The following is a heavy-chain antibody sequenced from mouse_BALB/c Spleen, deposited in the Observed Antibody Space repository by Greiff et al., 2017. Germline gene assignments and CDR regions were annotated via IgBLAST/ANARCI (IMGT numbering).Heavy chain of an antibody. J-gene: IGHJ2*01. CDR1: GYSITSGYY. Sequence: EVQLQQSGPGLVKPSQSLSLTCSVTGYSITSGYYWNWIRQFPGNKLEWMGYISYDGSNNYNPSLKNRISITRDTSKNQFFLKLNSVTTEDTATYYCARAGEYFDYWGQGTTLTVSS. V-gene: IGHV3-6*02. CDR3: ARAGEYFDY. CDR2: ISYDGSN.